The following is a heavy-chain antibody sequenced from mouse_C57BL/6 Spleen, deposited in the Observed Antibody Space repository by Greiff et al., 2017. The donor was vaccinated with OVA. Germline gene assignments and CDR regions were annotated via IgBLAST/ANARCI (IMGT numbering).Heavy chain of an antibody. D-gene: IGHD2-4*01. CDR3: AIYDYDSGFDY. J-gene: IGHJ2*01. V-gene: IGHV5-16*01. CDR2: INYDGSST. CDR1: GFTFSDYY. Sequence: EVMLVESEGGLVQPGSSMKLSCTASGFTFSDYYMAWVRQVPEKGLEWVANINYDGSSTYYLDSLKSRFIISRDNAKNILYLQMSSLTSEDTATYYCAIYDYDSGFDYWGQGTTLPVSS.